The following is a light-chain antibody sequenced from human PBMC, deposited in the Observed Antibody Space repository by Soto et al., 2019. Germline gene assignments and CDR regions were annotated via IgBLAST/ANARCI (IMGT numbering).Light chain of an antibody. Sequence: QSVLTQPPSASGTPGQRVTISCSGSSSNIGSNTVNWYQQLPGTAPKLLIYSNNQRPSGVPDRFSGSKSGTSASLAISGLQLGGEADYSCGAWNNTVSAFYVFGSGTKVPLL. CDR1: SSNIGSNT. J-gene: IGLJ1*01. V-gene: IGLV1-44*01. CDR3: GAWNNTVSAFYV. CDR2: SNN.